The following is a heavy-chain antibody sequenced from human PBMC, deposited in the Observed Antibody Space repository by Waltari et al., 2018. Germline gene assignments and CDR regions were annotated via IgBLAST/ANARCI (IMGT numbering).Heavy chain of an antibody. J-gene: IGHJ4*02. CDR3: ARGPFFGSGNFDY. V-gene: IGHV3-53*01. D-gene: IGHD3-10*01. Sequence: VQLVESGGDLIQPGGSLRLSCAVSGFLVSGNYMSWVRQAPGKGVEWVSTLYTGGATFYADSVKGRFTISRDNSRNTLFLEMSILRAEDTAVYYCARGPFFGSGNFDYWGQGTLVAVSS. CDR2: LYTGGAT. CDR1: GFLVSGNY.